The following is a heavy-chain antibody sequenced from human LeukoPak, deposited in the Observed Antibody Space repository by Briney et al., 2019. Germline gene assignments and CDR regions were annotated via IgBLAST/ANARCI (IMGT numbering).Heavy chain of an antibody. CDR1: GYTFTGYY. CDR3: ARAQGRLYGGNYDFDY. CDR2: INPNSGGT. V-gene: IGHV1-2*02. Sequence: ASVKVSCKASGYTFTGYYMHWVRQAPGQGLEWMGWINPNSGGTNYAQKFQGRVTITADKSTSTAYMELSSLRSEDTAVYYCARAQGRLYGGNYDFDYWGQGTLVTVSS. D-gene: IGHD4-23*01. J-gene: IGHJ4*02.